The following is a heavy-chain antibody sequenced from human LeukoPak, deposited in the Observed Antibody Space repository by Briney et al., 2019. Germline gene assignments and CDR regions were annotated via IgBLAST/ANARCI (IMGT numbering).Heavy chain of an antibody. D-gene: IGHD6-6*01. CDR2: ISGSGGST. J-gene: IGHJ4*02. CDR1: GFTFSSYA. Sequence: GGALRLSFAASGFTFSSYAMCWGRPAPGKGLEGVSAISGSGGSTYYADSVKGRFTISRDNSKNTLYLQMNSLRAEDTAVYYCAKDRYSSSSPFDYWGQGTLVTVSS. CDR3: AKDRYSSSSPFDY. V-gene: IGHV3-23*01.